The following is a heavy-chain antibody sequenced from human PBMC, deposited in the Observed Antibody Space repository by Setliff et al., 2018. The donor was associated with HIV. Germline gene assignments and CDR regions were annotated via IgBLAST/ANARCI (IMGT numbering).Heavy chain of an antibody. D-gene: IGHD4-17*01. CDR3: AREYGDYSAFDI. CDR2: ISYDGSNK. CDR1: GFTFSYYA. Sequence: GGSLRLSCAASGFTFSYYAMHWVRQAPGKGLEWVALISYDGSNKYYADSVKGRLTISRDNSKNTLFLQMNSLRAEGTAVYYCAREYGDYSAFDIWGQGTMVTVSS. J-gene: IGHJ3*02. V-gene: IGHV3-30*01.